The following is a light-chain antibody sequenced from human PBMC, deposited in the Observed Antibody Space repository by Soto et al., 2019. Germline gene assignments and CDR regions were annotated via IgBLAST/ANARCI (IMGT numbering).Light chain of an antibody. CDR2: DSS. V-gene: IGKV3-11*01. Sequence: EIVLTQSPATLSLSPWERATLSCRASQSVSSYLAWYQQNPGQAPRLLIYDSSNRATGIPARFSGGGSGTDFTLTIIRLEPEDFAVLYCQQRSFTFGPRNKLDIK. CDR1: QSVSSY. CDR3: QQRSFT. J-gene: IGKJ3*01.